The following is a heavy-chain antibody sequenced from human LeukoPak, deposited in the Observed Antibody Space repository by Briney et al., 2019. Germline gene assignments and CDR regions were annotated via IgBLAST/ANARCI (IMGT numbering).Heavy chain of an antibody. D-gene: IGHD2-2*01. CDR1: GYTFTNYA. CDR2: LNTNTGNP. CDR3: ARDPVGYCSSTSCYPSAFDI. J-gene: IGHJ3*02. V-gene: IGHV7-4-1*02. Sequence: ASVKVSCKASGYTFTNYAMNWVRQAPGQGLEWMGWLNTNTGNPTYAQDFTGRFVFSLDTSVSTAYLQISSLKADDTAVYYCARDPVGYCSSTSCYPSAFDIWGQGTMVTVSS.